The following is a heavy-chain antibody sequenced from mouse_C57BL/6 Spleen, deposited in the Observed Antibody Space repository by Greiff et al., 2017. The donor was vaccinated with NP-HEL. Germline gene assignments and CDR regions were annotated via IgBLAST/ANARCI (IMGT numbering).Heavy chain of an antibody. Sequence: QQSCKASGYTFTSYWMHWVKQRPGRGLEWIGRIDPNSGGTKYNEKFKSKATLTVDKPSSTAYMQLSSLTSEDSAVYYCARTPHYYGSSHFAYWGQGTLVTVSA. V-gene: IGHV1-72*01. D-gene: IGHD1-1*01. CDR1: GYTFTSYW. CDR3: ARTPHYYGSSHFAY. J-gene: IGHJ3*01. CDR2: IDPNSGGT.